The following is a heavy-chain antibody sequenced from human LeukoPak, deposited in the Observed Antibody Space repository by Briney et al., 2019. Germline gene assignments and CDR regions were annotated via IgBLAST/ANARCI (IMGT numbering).Heavy chain of an antibody. Sequence: SVKVSCKASGGTFSRYAISWVRQAPGQGLEWMGGIIPIFGTANYAQKFQGRVTITADESTSTAYMELSSLRSEDTAVYYCARDDYYDSSGYYTLDYWGQGTLVTASS. CDR2: IIPIFGTA. D-gene: IGHD3-22*01. CDR1: GGTFSRYA. CDR3: ARDDYYDSSGYYTLDY. J-gene: IGHJ4*02. V-gene: IGHV1-69*01.